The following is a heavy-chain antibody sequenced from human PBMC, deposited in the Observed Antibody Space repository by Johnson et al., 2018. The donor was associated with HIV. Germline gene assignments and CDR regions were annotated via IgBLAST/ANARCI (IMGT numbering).Heavy chain of an antibody. D-gene: IGHD3-10*01. CDR2: IYSGGSI. CDR1: GFTVSSNY. V-gene: IGHV3-66*01. J-gene: IGHJ3*02. Sequence: VLLVESGGGLVQQGGSLRLSCAASGFTVSSNYMSWVRQAPGKGLAWVSVIYSGGSIYYADSVQGRFSISRDNSKNTLYLQMNSLRVEDTAVYYCAREGAGEVRPGAFDIWGQGTMVTVSS. CDR3: AREGAGEVRPGAFDI.